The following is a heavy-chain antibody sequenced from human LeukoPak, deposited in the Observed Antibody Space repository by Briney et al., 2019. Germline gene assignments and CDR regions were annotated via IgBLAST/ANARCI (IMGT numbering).Heavy chain of an antibody. CDR1: GFTFRSYE. V-gene: IGHV3-48*01. J-gene: IGHJ6*03. CDR2: ISSSSSTI. CDR3: ARDLEQWLVRYYYYMDV. D-gene: IGHD6-19*01. Sequence: PGGSLRLSCAASGFTFRSYEMNWVRQAPGKGLEWVSYISSSSSTIYYADSVKGRFTISRDNAKNSLYLQMNSLRAEDTAVYYCARDLEQWLVRYYYYMDVWGKGTTVTVSS.